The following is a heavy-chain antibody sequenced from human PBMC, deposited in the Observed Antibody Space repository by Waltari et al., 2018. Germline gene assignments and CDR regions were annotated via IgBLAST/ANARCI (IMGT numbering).Heavy chain of an antibody. D-gene: IGHD1-20*01. CDR3: ARAPNWNRPLFDY. V-gene: IGHV1-69*05. Sequence: QVQLVQSGAEVKKPGSSVKVSCKASGGTFSSYAISWVRQAPGQGLEWMGGIFPIFGTANSRQKFQGRVPITTDESTSTPSMALSCLRSEDMAVYYCARAPNWNRPLFDYWGPGTLVTVSS. J-gene: IGHJ4*02. CDR1: GGTFSSYA. CDR2: IFPIFGTA.